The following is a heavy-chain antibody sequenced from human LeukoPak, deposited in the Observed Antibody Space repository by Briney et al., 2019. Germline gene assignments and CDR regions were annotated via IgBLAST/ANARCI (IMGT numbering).Heavy chain of an antibody. CDR1: GGSISSYY. J-gene: IGHJ4*02. V-gene: IGHV4-4*07. CDR3: ARKPIVNSAWYYFDY. Sequence: SETLSLTCTVSGGSISSYYWSCIRQPAGKGLEWIGRIYTSGSTNYNPSLKSRVTMSVDTSKNQFSLKLSSVTAADTAVYYCARKPIVNSAWYYFDYWGQGTLVTVSS. CDR2: IYTSGST. D-gene: IGHD3-22*01.